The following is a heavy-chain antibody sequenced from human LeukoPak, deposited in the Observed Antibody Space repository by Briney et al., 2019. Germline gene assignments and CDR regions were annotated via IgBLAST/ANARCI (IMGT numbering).Heavy chain of an antibody. D-gene: IGHD1-14*01. CDR3: ARTNQISETAFDI. Sequence: PSETLSLTCTVSGGSISSSSYYWVWIRQPPGKGLEWIGSIFYSGTTYYNPSLKSRVTISVDTSRNQFSLKLRSVTAADTAVYYCARTNQISETAFDIWGQGTMVIVSS. CDR1: GGSISSSSYY. V-gene: IGHV4-39*07. CDR2: IFYSGTT. J-gene: IGHJ3*02.